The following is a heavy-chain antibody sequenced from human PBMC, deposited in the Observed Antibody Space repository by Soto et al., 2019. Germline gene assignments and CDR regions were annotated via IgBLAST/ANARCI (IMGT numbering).Heavy chain of an antibody. CDR1: GGSFIDYS. Sequence: SETLSLTCAVYGGSFIDYSWSWIRQPPGKGLEWIGEINHSGSANYNPSLKSRVTISVDTSKNQFSLKLTSVTAADTAVYYCARESNYYMDVWGKGTTVTVSS. J-gene: IGHJ6*03. V-gene: IGHV4-34*01. CDR3: ARESNYYMDV. CDR2: INHSGSA.